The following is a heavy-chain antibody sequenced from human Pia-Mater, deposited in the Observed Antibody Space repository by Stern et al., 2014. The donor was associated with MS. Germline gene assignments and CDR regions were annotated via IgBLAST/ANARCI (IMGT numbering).Heavy chain of an antibody. CDR1: GGSVSSSTYY. Sequence: QVQLQESGPGLVKPSETLSLTCTVSGGSVSSSTYYWGWIRQPPGKNLEWIGSIYYTGRTYYNPSLTSRLTLSIDASKNQFSRKLPSVTAADTAVYYCARQGSFDFWSGWGQGTLVTVSS. J-gene: IGHJ4*02. D-gene: IGHD3-3*01. CDR2: IYYTGRT. CDR3: ARQGSFDFWSG. V-gene: IGHV4-39*01.